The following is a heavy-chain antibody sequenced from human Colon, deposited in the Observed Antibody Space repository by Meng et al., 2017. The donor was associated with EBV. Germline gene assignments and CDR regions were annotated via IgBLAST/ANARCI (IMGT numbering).Heavy chain of an antibody. V-gene: IGHV4-39*07. J-gene: IGHJ4*02. CDR2: IYYSGRT. CDR1: GDAVSNKNKY. Sequence: QLQLQESGPGLVKPSEXLSLTFSVSGDAVSNKNKYWGWIRQPPGKGLEWMGNIYYSGRTNYNPSLTSRVAISVDTSKNQFSLRLNSVTAADSAIYSCARGDLDGDCYYCLDFWGQGALVTVSS. CDR3: ARGDLDGDCYYCLDF. D-gene: IGHD2-21*02.